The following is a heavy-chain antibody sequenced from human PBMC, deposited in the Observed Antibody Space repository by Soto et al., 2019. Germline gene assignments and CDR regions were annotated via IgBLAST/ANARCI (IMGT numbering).Heavy chain of an antibody. D-gene: IGHD2-2*01. Sequence: EVQLVESGGGLVQPGGSLRLSCAASGFTVSSNYMSWVRQAPGKGLEWVSVIYSGGSTYYADSVKGRFTISRDNSKNTLYLQMNSLRAEVTAVYYCASGYCSSTSCYAGYNWFHPWGQGTLVTVSS. J-gene: IGHJ5*02. CDR2: IYSGGST. V-gene: IGHV3-66*01. CDR1: GFTVSSNY. CDR3: ASGYCSSTSCYAGYNWFHP.